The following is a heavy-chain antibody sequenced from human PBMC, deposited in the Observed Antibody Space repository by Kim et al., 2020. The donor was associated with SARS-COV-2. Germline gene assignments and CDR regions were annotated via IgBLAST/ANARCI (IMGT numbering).Heavy chain of an antibody. CDR2: ISYDGSNK. D-gene: IGHD3-22*01. Sequence: GGSLRLSCAASGFTFSSYAMHWVRQAPGKGLEWVAVISYDGSNKYYADSVKGRFTISRDNSKNTLYLQMNSLRAEDTAVYYCQNGYDSSDWGQGTLVTVSS. CDR3: QNGYDSSD. CDR1: GFTFSSYA. J-gene: IGHJ4*02. V-gene: IGHV3-30*04.